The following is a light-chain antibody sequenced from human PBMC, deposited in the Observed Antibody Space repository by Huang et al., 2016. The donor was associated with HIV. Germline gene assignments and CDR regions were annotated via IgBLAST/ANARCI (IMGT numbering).Light chain of an antibody. CDR2: KAS. Sequence: DIQMTQSPSTLSVSVGDRVTITCRASQSISSWLAWYQQKPGKAPKLLIYKASSLDSGVPSRCSGSGSGTEFTLTISSLQPDDFATYYCQQYNSYSWTFGQGTKVEIK. CDR1: QSISSW. CDR3: QQYNSYSWT. J-gene: IGKJ1*01. V-gene: IGKV1-5*03.